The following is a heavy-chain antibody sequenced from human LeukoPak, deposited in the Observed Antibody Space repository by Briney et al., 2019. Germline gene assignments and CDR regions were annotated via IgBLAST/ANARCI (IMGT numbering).Heavy chain of an antibody. D-gene: IGHD3-9*01. J-gene: IGHJ4*02. CDR1: GYTFTGYY. V-gene: IGHV1-2*02. Sequence: ASVKVSCKASGYTFTGYYMHWVRQAPGQGLEWMGWINPNSGGTNYAQKFQGRVTMTRDTSISTAYMELSRLRSDDTAVYYCARVDYDILTGYYVFDYWGQGTLVTVSS. CDR3: ARVDYDILTGYYVFDY. CDR2: INPNSGGT.